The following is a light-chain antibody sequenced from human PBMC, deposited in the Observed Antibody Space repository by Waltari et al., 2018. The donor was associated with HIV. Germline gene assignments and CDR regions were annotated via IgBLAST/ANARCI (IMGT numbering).Light chain of an antibody. V-gene: IGKV3-11*01. CDR2: DAS. CDR1: QGLSSF. J-gene: IGKJ5*01. Sequence: EIVLTQSPGTLSLSPGERATLSCRARQGLSSFLAWYQQKPGQAPRPLTFDASNRATGIPARFSGSGSGTDFTLTINSLEPEEFAVYYCQQRSNWPITFGQGTRLEIK. CDR3: QQRSNWPIT.